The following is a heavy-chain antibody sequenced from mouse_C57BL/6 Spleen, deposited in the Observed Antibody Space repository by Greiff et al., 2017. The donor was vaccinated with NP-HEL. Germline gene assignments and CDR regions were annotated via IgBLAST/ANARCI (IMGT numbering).Heavy chain of an antibody. Sequence: VQLQQSGAELAKPGASVKLSCKASGYTFTSYWMHWVKKRPGQGLEWIGYINPSSGYTKYNQKFKDKATLTADKSSSTAYMQLSSLTYEDSAVYYCARSDSSGYVWFAYWGQGTLVTVSA. CDR3: ARSDSSGYVWFAY. CDR1: GYTFTSYW. V-gene: IGHV1-7*01. D-gene: IGHD3-2*02. J-gene: IGHJ3*01. CDR2: INPSSGYT.